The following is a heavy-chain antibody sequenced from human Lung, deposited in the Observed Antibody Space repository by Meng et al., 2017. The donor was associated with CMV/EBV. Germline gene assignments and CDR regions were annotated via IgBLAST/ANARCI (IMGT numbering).Heavy chain of an antibody. CDR3: ARDLSGYSGYGGEGDD. D-gene: IGHD5-12*01. Sequence: GESXKISCAASGFTFSSYEMNWVRQAPGKGLEWVSYISSSGSTIYYADSVKGRFTISRDNAKNSLYLQMNSLRAEDTAVYYCARDLSGYSGYGGEGDDWGQGXLVTVSS. CDR1: GFTFSSYE. J-gene: IGHJ4*01. CDR2: ISSSGSTI. V-gene: IGHV3-48*03.